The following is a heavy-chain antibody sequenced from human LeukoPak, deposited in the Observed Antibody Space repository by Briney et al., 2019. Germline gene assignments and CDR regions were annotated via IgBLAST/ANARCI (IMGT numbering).Heavy chain of an antibody. CDR1: GFTFDDYG. D-gene: IGHD6-13*01. Sequence: GGSLRLSCAASGFTFDDYGMSWVRQAPGKGLEWVSNINWNGDSTGYADSVKGRFTISRDNGKNSLYLQMNSLRAEDTAVYYCARDVGGIAAVTFDYWGQGTLVTVSS. J-gene: IGHJ4*02. V-gene: IGHV3-20*04. CDR2: INWNGDST. CDR3: ARDVGGIAAVTFDY.